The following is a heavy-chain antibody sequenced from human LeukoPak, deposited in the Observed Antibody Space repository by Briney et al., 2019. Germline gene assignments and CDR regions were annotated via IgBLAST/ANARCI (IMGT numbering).Heavy chain of an antibody. CDR2: INPNSGGT. V-gene: IGHV1-2*02. Sequence: ASVKVSCKASGYTFTGYYMHWVRQAPGQGLEWMGWINPNSGGTNYARKFQGRVTMTRDTSISTAYMELSRLRSDDTAVYYCASLYGQYYYMDVWGKGTTVTVSS. D-gene: IGHD2/OR15-2a*01. CDR3: ASLYGQYYYMDV. J-gene: IGHJ6*03. CDR1: GYTFTGYY.